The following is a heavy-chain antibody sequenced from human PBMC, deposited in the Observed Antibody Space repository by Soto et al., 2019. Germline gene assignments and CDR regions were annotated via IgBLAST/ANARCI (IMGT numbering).Heavy chain of an antibody. CDR1: GLTFGSYG. Sequence: VGSLRLSCAASGLTFGSYGMHWVRQAPGKGLEWVAVISYDGSNKYYADSVKGRFTISRDNSKNTLYLQMNSLRPEDTAVYYCAKSTVTTIYYYYGMDVWGQGTTVTVSS. CDR3: AKSTVTTIYYYYGMDV. J-gene: IGHJ6*02. D-gene: IGHD4-17*01. V-gene: IGHV3-30*18. CDR2: ISYDGSNK.